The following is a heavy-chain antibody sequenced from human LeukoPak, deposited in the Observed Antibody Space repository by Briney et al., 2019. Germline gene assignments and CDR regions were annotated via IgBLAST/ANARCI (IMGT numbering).Heavy chain of an antibody. CDR1: GFTVSSNY. Sequence: GGSLRLSCAASGFTVSSNYMSWVRQAPGKGLEWVLVIYSGGSTYYADSVKGRFTISRHNSKNTLYLQMNSLRAEDTAVYYCARVNCGGDCYHNWFDPWGQGTLVTVSS. J-gene: IGHJ5*02. CDR2: IYSGGST. V-gene: IGHV3-53*04. D-gene: IGHD2-21*02. CDR3: ARVNCGGDCYHNWFDP.